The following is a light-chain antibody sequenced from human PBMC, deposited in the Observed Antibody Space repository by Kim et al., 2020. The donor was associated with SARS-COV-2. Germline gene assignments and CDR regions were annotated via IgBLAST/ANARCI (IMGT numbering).Light chain of an antibody. CDR1: QSVSSN. J-gene: IGKJ1*01. V-gene: IGKV3-15*01. CDR3: QQYNNWPRT. Sequence: EIVMTQSPATLSVSPGERATLSCRASQSVSSNLVWYQQKPDQAPRLLIYGASTRATGIPARFSGSGSGTEFTLTISSLQSEDCAVYYCQQYNNWPRTFGQGTKVDIK. CDR2: GAS.